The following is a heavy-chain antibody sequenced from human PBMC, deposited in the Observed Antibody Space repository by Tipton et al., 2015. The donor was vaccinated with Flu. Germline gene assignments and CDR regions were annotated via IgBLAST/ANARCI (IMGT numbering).Heavy chain of an antibody. Sequence: TLSLTCTVSGGSISSGYYYWSWIRQPPGKGLEWIGYIYYSGSTYYNPSLKSRVTISVDTSKNQFSLKLSSVTAADTAVYYCARLLWFGELSSSLAFDIWGQGTMVTVSS. CDR1: GGSISSGYYY. V-gene: IGHV4-30-4*01. D-gene: IGHD3-10*01. CDR3: ARLLWFGELSSSLAFDI. J-gene: IGHJ3*02. CDR2: IYYSGST.